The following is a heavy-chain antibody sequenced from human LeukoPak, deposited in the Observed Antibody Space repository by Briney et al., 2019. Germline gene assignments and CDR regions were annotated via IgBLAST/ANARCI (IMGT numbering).Heavy chain of an antibody. CDR1: GGSISSYY. CDR3: ARSVRRYYGSGPLDY. D-gene: IGHD3-10*01. Sequence: PSETLSLTCTVSGGSISSYYWSWIRQPPGKGLEWIGYIYYSGSTNYNPSLKSRVTISVDTSKNQFSLKLSSVTAADTAVYYCARSVRRYYGSGPLDYWGQGTLVTVSS. CDR2: IYYSGST. J-gene: IGHJ4*02. V-gene: IGHV4-59*01.